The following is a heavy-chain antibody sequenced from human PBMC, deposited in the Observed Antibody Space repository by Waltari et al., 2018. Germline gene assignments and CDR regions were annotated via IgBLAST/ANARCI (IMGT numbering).Heavy chain of an antibody. CDR3: ARRPTVAGSHWFDP. V-gene: IGHV4-39*01. CDR1: GGSLSSSSYY. D-gene: IGHD6-19*01. J-gene: IGHJ5*02. Sequence: QLQLQESGPGLVKPSETLSLTCTVSGGSLSSSSYYWGWIRQPPGEGLEWIGSIYYSGSTYYNPSLKSRVTISVDTSKNQFSLKLSSVTAADTAVYYCARRPTVAGSHWFDPWGQGTLVTVSS. CDR2: IYYSGST.